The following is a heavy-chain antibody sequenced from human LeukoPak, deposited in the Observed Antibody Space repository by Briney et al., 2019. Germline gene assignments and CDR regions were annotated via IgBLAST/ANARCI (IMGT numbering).Heavy chain of an antibody. D-gene: IGHD1-26*01. V-gene: IGHV3-30*18. CDR2: ISYDGKNK. Sequence: PGRSLRLSCAASGFTFSDYGMHWVRQAPGKGLEWVAVISYDGKNKYYADSVKGRFTIFRDNSKNTLYLQMNSLRAEDTAVYFCAKGPLIIVPTPPLDYWGQGTLVTVSS. CDR3: AKGPLIIVPTPPLDY. CDR1: GFTFSDYG. J-gene: IGHJ4*02.